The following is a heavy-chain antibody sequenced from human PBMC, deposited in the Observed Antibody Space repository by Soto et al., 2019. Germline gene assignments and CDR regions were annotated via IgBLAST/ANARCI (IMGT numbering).Heavy chain of an antibody. Sequence: PSETLSLTCTVSGGSISSGDYYWSWIRQPPGKGLEWIGYIYYSGSTYYNPSLKSRVTISLDTSKNQSSLKLSSVTAADTAVYYCAREGGTEAQTYYYYGMDVWGQGTTVTVSS. CDR3: AREGGTEAQTYYYYGMDV. CDR1: GGSISSGDYY. J-gene: IGHJ6*02. D-gene: IGHD3-16*01. V-gene: IGHV4-30-4*01. CDR2: IYYSGST.